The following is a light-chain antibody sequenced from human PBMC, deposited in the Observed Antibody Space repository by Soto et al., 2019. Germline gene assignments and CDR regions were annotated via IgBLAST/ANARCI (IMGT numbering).Light chain of an antibody. CDR1: SSNIGSNT. V-gene: IGLV1-44*01. CDR2: SDS. CDR3: ATWDDNLNGWV. J-gene: IGLJ3*02. Sequence: QSVLTQPPSASETPGQRVTISCSGASSNIGSNTVNWYQHLPGTAPKLLVHSDSQRPSGLPDRFSGSKSGTSASLAISGLQSEDEADYYCATWDDNLNGWVFGGGTKLTVL.